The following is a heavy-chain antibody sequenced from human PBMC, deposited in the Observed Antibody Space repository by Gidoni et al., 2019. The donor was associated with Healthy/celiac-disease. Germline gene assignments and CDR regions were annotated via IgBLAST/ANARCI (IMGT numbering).Heavy chain of an antibody. CDR3: ARDSRYYYDSSGYPDY. V-gene: IGHV3-30-3*01. CDR2: ISYDGSNK. Sequence: QVQLVESGGGVVQPARSLRLSCAASGFTFSSYAMHWVRQAPGKGLEWVAVISYDGSNKYYADAGKGRFTISRDNSKNTLYLQMNSLRAEDTAVYYCARDSRYYYDSSGYPDYWGQGTLVTVSS. D-gene: IGHD3-22*01. CDR1: GFTFSSYA. J-gene: IGHJ4*02.